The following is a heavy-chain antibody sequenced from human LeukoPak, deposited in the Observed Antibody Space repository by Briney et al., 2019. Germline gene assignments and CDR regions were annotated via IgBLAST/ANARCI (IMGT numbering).Heavy chain of an antibody. D-gene: IGHD3-22*01. CDR1: GFTFSSCA. CDR3: AKGIGGYYPRYFDY. Sequence: PGGSLRLSCAASGFTFSSCARSWVRQAPGKGLEWVSAISGSGGSTYYADSVKGRFTISRDNSKNTLYLQMNSLRAEDTAVYYCAKGIGGYYPRYFDYWGQGTLVTVSS. J-gene: IGHJ4*02. V-gene: IGHV3-23*01. CDR2: ISGSGGST.